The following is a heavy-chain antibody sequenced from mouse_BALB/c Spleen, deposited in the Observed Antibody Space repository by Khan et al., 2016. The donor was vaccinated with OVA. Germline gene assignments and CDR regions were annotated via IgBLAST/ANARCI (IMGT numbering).Heavy chain of an antibody. CDR1: GFTFSNYW. Sequence: EVELVESGGGLVQPGGSMKLSCVASGFTFSNYWMNWVHQSPEKGFEWVAEIRLKSNIYATHYAESVRGRFTISRDDSRSSVYLQMNNLGAEDTGIYYCARGWDWYFDVWGAGTTVTVSS. V-gene: IGHV6-6*02. D-gene: IGHD3-3*01. J-gene: IGHJ1*01. CDR2: IRLKSNIYAT. CDR3: ARGWDWYFDV.